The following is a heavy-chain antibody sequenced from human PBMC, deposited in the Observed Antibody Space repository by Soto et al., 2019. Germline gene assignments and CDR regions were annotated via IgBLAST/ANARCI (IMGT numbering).Heavy chain of an antibody. CDR1: GGSISSGGYD. D-gene: IGHD3-10*01. CDR3: AQTMVRGTYGMDV. CDR2: IXXSXXX. Sequence: SETLSLTCTVSGGSISSGGYDWSWIRQHPGKGLXWIXXIXXSXXXXXNXXLKSRVTISVDTSKNQFSLKLSSVTAAETAVYYCAQTMVRGTYGMDVWGQGTTVTVSS. V-gene: IGHV4-31*03. J-gene: IGHJ6*02.